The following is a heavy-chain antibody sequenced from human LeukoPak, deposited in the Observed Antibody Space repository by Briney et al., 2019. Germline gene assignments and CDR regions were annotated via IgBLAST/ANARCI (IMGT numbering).Heavy chain of an antibody. CDR2: IKHNGDEL. J-gene: IGHJ4*02. V-gene: IGHV3-7*01. Sequence: GGSLRLSCAASAFTFSSYWMTWVRQAPGKGLEWVANIKHNGDELNYVDSVEDRFTISRDNAKNSLYLHMTSLSAEDTAVYYCARELRTFDSWGQGTLVTVSS. D-gene: IGHD3-16*01. CDR1: AFTFSSYW. CDR3: ARELRTFDS.